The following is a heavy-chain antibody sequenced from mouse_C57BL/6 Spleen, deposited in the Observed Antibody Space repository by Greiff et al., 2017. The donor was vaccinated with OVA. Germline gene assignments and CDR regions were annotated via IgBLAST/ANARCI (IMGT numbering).Heavy chain of an antibody. V-gene: IGHV2-5*01. CDR1: GFSLTSYG. CDR3: AKRGLLLEGAMDY. Sequence: VKLMESGPGLVQPSQSLSITCTVSGFSLTSYGVHWVRQSPGKGLEWLGVIWRGGSTDYNAAFMSRLSITKDNSKSQVFFKMNSLQADDTAIYYCAKRGLLLEGAMDYWGQGTSVTVSS. J-gene: IGHJ4*01. D-gene: IGHD1-1*01. CDR2: IWRGGST.